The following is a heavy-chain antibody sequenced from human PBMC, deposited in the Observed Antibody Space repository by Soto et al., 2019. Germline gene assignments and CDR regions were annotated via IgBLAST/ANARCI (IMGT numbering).Heavy chain of an antibody. CDR1: GGSISSGGYY. J-gene: IGHJ5*02. Sequence: SETLSLTCTVSGGSISSGGYYWSWIRQHPGKGLEWIGYIYYSGSTYYNPSLKSRVTISVDTSKNQFSLKLSSVTAADTAVYYCARVGRVTMIVGKLYNWFDPWGQGTLVTVSS. V-gene: IGHV4-31*03. CDR3: ARVGRVTMIVGKLYNWFDP. CDR2: IYYSGST. D-gene: IGHD3-22*01.